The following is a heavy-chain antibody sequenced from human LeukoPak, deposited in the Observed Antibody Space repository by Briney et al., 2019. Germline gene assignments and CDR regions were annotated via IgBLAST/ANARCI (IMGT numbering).Heavy chain of an antibody. CDR3: ARDGEYGTGSYYRGSFDY. D-gene: IGHD3-10*01. V-gene: IGHV1-2*02. J-gene: IGHJ4*02. CDR2: IHPRSGDT. CDR1: GYSFTAFY. Sequence: GASVKVSCKASGYSFTAFYIHWVRQAPGQGLDWMGWIHPRSGDTRYAQKFQGRVTMARDTSISTVYMDLSSLGSDDTAVYYCARDGEYGTGSYYRGSFDYWGQGILVTVSS.